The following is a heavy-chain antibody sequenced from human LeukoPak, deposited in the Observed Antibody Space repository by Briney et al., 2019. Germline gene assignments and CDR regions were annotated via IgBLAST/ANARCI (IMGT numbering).Heavy chain of an antibody. CDR1: GFTFRNYA. D-gene: IGHD4-17*01. J-gene: IGHJ6*02. Sequence: GEPLRLSCAASGFTFRNYAMHWVRQAPGKGLEWVAVISYDGSNKYYADSVKGRFTISRDTSKNTLYLQMNGLRAEDTAVDYGASLTSQCDDYVPWFAHFYHYPRRDVWRQGTTDTVPS. CDR3: ASLTSQCDDYVPWFAHFYHYPRRDV. V-gene: IGHV3-30*04. CDR2: ISYDGSNK.